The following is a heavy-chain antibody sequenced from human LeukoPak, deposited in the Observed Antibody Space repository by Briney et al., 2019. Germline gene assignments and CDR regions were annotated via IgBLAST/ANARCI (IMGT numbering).Heavy chain of an antibody. V-gene: IGHV3-21*01. D-gene: IGHD1-26*01. CDR2: ISSSSSYI. CDR1: GFTFSGYG. CDR3: ARGSGGLFDY. Sequence: GGSLRLSCAASGFTFSGYGMNWVRQAPGKGLEWVSSISSSSSYIYYADSVKGRFTISRDNAKNSLYLQMNSLRAEDTAVYYCARGSGGLFDYWGQGTLVTVSS. J-gene: IGHJ4*02.